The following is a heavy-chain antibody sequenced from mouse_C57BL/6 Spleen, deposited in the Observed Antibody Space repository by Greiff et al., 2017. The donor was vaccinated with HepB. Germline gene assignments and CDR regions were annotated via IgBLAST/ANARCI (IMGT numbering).Heavy chain of an antibody. CDR2: ISNGGGST. CDR1: GFTFSDYY. V-gene: IGHV5-12*01. J-gene: IGHJ1*03. CDR3: ARPYYGSSYGYFDV. D-gene: IGHD1-1*01. Sequence: EVQVVESGGGLVQPGGSLKLSCAASGFTFSDYYMYWVRQTPEKRLEWVAYISNGGGSTYYPDTVKGRFTISRDNAKNTLYLQMSRLKSEDTAMYYCARPYYGSSYGYFDVWGTGTTVTVSS.